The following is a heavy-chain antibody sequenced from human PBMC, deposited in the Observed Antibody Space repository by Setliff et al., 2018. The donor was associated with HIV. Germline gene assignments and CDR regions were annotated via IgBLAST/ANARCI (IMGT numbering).Heavy chain of an antibody. V-gene: IGHV4-31*03. CDR1: GGSINNDIYF. Sequence: LSLTCTVSGGSINNDIYFWTWIRQRPGKGLEWIGYIYYSGSTRSNPSLKSRLTISVDTSSNQFSLKLNSVTAADTAIYYCARSSRSSPFWFDYWGLGTLVTVSS. CDR2: IYYSGST. CDR3: ARSSRSSPFWFDY. J-gene: IGHJ4*01. D-gene: IGHD6-6*01.